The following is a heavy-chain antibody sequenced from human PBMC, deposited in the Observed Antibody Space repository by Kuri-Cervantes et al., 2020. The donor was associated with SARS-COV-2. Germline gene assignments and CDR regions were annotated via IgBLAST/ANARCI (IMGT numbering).Heavy chain of an antibody. D-gene: IGHD3-22*01. CDR3: ARIDYHTSGYYYYYYYMDV. CDR2: IFRSANT. Sequence: SETLSLTCTVSSGSISSGDYYWGWIRQPPGKGLEWIGSIFRSANTYYNPSLKSRVTMSVDTTKNQFSLKLSSVTAADTAVYYCARIDYHTSGYYYYYYYMDVWGKGTAVTVSS. J-gene: IGHJ6*03. CDR1: SGSISSGDYY. V-gene: IGHV4-39*01.